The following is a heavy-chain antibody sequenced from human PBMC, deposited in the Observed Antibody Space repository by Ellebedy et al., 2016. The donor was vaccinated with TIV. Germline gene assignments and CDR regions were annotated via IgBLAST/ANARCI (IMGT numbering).Heavy chain of an antibody. J-gene: IGHJ3*02. CDR1: GFTLSSFS. CDR2: FSSSGTFI. CDR3: ARSTVINPEGDAYDI. Sequence: PGGSLRLSCEVSGFTLSSFSMNWVRQAPGKGLEWVSYFSSSGTFIWYADSVKGRFTISRDNAKNSLYLHMNSLRAEDTAVYYCARSTVINPEGDAYDIWGQGTKVTVSS. D-gene: IGHD4-23*01. V-gene: IGHV3-21*05.